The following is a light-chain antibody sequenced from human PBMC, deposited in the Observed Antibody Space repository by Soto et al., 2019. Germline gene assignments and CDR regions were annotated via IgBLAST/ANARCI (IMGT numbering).Light chain of an antibody. J-gene: IGLJ1*01. CDR2: DIS. CDR1: SSDVGGYNY. V-gene: IGLV2-11*01. CDR3: CSYAGSPRYV. Sequence: QSALTQPRSVSGSPGQSVTISCTGTSSDVGGYNYVSWYQQHPGKAPKVMIYDISERPSGVPDRFSGSKSGNTASLTISGLQEEDEADYYCCSYAGSPRYVFGTGTKLTVL.